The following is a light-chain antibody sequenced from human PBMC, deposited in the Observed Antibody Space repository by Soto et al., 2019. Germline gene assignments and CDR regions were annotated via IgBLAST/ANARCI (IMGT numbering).Light chain of an antibody. CDR1: QTISSW. CDR3: QQYNTFWT. J-gene: IGKJ1*01. Sequence: DIQMTHSPSTLSGSVGDRVTITCRASQTISSWLAWYQQKPGKAPKLLIYKASTLKSGVPSRFSGSGSGTEFTLTISSLQPDYFATYYCQQYNTFWTFGQGTKVDIK. CDR2: KAS. V-gene: IGKV1-5*03.